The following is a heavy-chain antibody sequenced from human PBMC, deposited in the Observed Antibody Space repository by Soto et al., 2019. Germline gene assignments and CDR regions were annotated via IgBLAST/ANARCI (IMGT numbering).Heavy chain of an antibody. CDR2: IYYSGTA. CDR3: ARATFGVDVSMDV. CDR1: GGSISRHGHA. Sequence: QLQLQESGSGLVKPSQNLSITCAVFGGSISRHGHAWSWIRQPPGKGLEWIGYIYYSGTAYYNPSLTSRVTISAARSKTQVSLHLSSVTAADTAIYYCARATFGVDVSMDVWGQGATVTVSS. D-gene: IGHD3-3*01. V-gene: IGHV4-30-2*01. J-gene: IGHJ6*02.